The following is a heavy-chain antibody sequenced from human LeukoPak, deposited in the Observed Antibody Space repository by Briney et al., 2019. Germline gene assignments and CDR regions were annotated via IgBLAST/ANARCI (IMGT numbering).Heavy chain of an antibody. CDR2: INHSGST. CDR1: GGSFSGYY. V-gene: IGHV4-34*01. Sequence: SETLSLTCAVYGGSFSGYYWSWIRQPPGKGLEWIGEINHSGSTNYNPSLKSRVTISVDTSKNQFSLKLSSVTAADTAVCYCAGLDTSGPYAFDYWGQGTLVTVSS. J-gene: IGHJ4*02. D-gene: IGHD5-18*01. CDR3: AGLDTSGPYAFDY.